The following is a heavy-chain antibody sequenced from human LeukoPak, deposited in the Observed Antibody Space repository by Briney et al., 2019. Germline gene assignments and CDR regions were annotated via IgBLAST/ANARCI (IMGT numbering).Heavy chain of an antibody. CDR2: INHSGST. V-gene: IGHV4-34*01. Sequence: SETLFLTCAVYGGSFSGYYWSWIRQPPGKGLEWIGEINHSGSTNYNPSLKSRVTISVDTSKNQFSLKLSSVTAADTAVYYCARGGGYSSSWYGGYFDYWGQGTLVTVSS. CDR3: ARGGGYSSSWYGGYFDY. J-gene: IGHJ4*02. CDR1: GGSFSGYY. D-gene: IGHD6-13*01.